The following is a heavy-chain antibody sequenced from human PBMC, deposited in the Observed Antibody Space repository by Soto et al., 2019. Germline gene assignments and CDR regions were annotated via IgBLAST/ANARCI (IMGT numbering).Heavy chain of an antibody. V-gene: IGHV4-4*07. CDR2: IYTSGST. Sequence: PSETLSLTCTVSGGSISSYYWSWIRQPAGKGLEWIGRIYTSGSTNYNPSLKSRVTMSGDTSKNQFSLKLSSVTAADTAVYYCARDVLSARLLFGYYNYYGMDVWGQGTTVTVSS. J-gene: IGHJ6*02. CDR3: ARDVLSARLLFGYYNYYGMDV. CDR1: GGSISSYY. D-gene: IGHD6-6*01.